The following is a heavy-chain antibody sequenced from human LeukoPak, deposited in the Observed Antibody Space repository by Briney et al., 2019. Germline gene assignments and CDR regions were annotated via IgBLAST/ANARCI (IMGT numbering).Heavy chain of an antibody. V-gene: IGHV1-2*02. CDR3: ARGGVRTAASSLGY. Sequence: ASVKVSCKASGYTFSDYYLHWVRQAPGQGLEWMGWINPNSGGTNFAPKFRGRVTMTRDTSITTAYMELTRLKSDDTAVYYCARGGVRTAASSLGYWGQGTLVTVSS. J-gene: IGHJ4*01. CDR1: GYTFSDYY. CDR2: INPNSGGT. D-gene: IGHD6-13*01.